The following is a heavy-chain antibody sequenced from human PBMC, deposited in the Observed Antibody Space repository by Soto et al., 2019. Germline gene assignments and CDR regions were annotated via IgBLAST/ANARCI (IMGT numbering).Heavy chain of an antibody. CDR3: ARGGRYRENYYFGMDV. CDR2: INSDGRST. J-gene: IGHJ6*02. V-gene: IGHV3-74*01. CDR1: GFTLSNFW. Sequence: EVQLVESGGGLFQPGGSLRLSCAASGFTLSNFWMHWVRQAPGKGLEWVSRINSDGRSTSYVDSVKGRFTISRDNANNTLYLEMNSLRAEDTAVYFSARGGRYRENYYFGMDVWGQGTTVTVSS. D-gene: IGHD1-26*01.